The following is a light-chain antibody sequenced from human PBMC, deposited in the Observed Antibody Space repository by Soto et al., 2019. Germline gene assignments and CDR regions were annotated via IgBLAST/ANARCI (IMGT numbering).Light chain of an antibody. CDR2: EVS. Sequence: QSALTQPASVSGSPGQSITISCTGTSSDVGGYNYVSWYQHHPGKAPKLIIYEVSNRPSGVSSRFSGSKSGNTASLTISGLQAEDEADYFCTSSTTGSLYVFGTGTKLTVL. J-gene: IGLJ1*01. CDR1: SSDVGGYNY. CDR3: TSSTTGSLYV. V-gene: IGLV2-14*01.